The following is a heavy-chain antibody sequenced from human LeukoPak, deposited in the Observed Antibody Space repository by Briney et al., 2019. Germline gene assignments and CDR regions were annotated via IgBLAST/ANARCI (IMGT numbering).Heavy chain of an antibody. CDR3: ARVHSSSSRYYYYYGMDV. V-gene: IGHV1-18*01. D-gene: IGHD3-22*01. CDR2: ISGYNGNT. J-gene: IGHJ6*02. CDR1: GYTFTSYA. Sequence: ASVKVSCKASGYTFTSYAMHWVRQAPGQRLEWMGWISGYNGNTNYAQRLQGRVTMTTDTSTSTAYMELRSLRSDDTAVYYCARVHSSSSRYYYYYGMDVWGQGTTVTVSS.